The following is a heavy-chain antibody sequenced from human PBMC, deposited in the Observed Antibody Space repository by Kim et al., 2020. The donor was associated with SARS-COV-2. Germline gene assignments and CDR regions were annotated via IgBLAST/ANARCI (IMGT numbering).Heavy chain of an antibody. J-gene: IGHJ4*02. D-gene: IGHD3-10*01. Sequence: SVKGRFTISRDNAKSSLYLQMNSLRAEDTALYHCARDTEIYGSGSYSAYWGQGTLVTVSS. V-gene: IGHV3-20*01. CDR3: ARDTEIYGSGSYSAY.